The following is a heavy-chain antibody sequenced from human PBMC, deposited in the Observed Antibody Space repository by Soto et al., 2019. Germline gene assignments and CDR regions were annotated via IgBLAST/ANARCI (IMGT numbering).Heavy chain of an antibody. V-gene: IGHV3-66*01. J-gene: IGHJ4*02. CDR2: IYSGGST. CDR1: GFTVSSNY. CDR3: ARYYYDSSGYFDY. D-gene: IGHD3-22*01. Sequence: EVQLVESGGGLVQPGGSLRLSCAASGFTVSSNYMSWVRQAPGKGLEWVSVIYSGGSTYYADSVKGRFTISRDNSKNTLYLLMNSLRAEDTAVYYCARYYYDSSGYFDYWGQGTLVTVSS.